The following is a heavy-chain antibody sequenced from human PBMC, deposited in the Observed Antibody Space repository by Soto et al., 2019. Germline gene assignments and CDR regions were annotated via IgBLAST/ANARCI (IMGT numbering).Heavy chain of an antibody. CDR3: ARIGPPWGDNYHYYGMDV. V-gene: IGHV1-18*01. CDR2: ISGSGGDT. D-gene: IGHD2-21*01. J-gene: IGHJ6*02. Sequence: GGSVKVSCKASGYSFTSYGISGVGQARLRGREWMGCISGSGGDTNSAQKLQGRVTLTTDTSTNTAYMDLRSLRFDDTAVYYCARIGPPWGDNYHYYGMDVWGQGTTVTVSS. CDR1: GYSFTSYG.